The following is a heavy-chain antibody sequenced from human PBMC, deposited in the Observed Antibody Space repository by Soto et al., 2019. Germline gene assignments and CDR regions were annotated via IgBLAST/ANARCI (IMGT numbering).Heavy chain of an antibody. Sequence: QVHQVQSGAEVKKPGSSVKVSCKASGGTFSTSGISWVRQAPGQGLEWVGRIVPLLGTANYAQRFQGRVRITADESTSTAYMELSSLRSEDTAVYYCAREYSSGWSGYWGQGTLVTVSS. D-gene: IGHD6-19*01. V-gene: IGHV1-69*01. CDR2: IVPLLGTA. CDR1: GGTFSTSG. CDR3: AREYSSGWSGY. J-gene: IGHJ4*02.